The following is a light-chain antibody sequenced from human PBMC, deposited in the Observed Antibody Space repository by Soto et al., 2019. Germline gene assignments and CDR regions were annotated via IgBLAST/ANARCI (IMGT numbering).Light chain of an antibody. Sequence: QSALTQPASVSGSPGQSITISCTGSYSDVGTYNYVSWYQQHPGTAPKLMIHEVSDRPSRVSNRFSGSKSGNTASLTISGLQAEDEADYYCSSFTAYNTVVFGGGTKLTVL. CDR3: SSFTAYNTVV. V-gene: IGLV2-14*01. J-gene: IGLJ2*01. CDR2: EVS. CDR1: YSDVGTYNY.